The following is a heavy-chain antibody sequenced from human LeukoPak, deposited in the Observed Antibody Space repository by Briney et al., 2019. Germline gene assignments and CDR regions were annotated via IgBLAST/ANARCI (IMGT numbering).Heavy chain of an antibody. V-gene: IGHV5-51*01. CDR1: GYIFSSYW. CDR3: ARRTGYSNFDY. D-gene: IGHD5-24*01. CDR2: IYPGDSAT. Sequence: GESLKISCKGSGYIFSSYWIGWVRQMPGKGLEWMGIIYPGDSATKYSTSFQGQVTISADKSISTAFLQWSSLKASDTAIYYCARRTGYSNFDYWGQGVLVTVSS. J-gene: IGHJ4*02.